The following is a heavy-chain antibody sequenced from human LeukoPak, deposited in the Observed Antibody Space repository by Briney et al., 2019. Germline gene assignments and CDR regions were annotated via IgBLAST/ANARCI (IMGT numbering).Heavy chain of an antibody. CDR1: GYTFTSYD. CDR2: MNPNSGNT. V-gene: IGHV1-8*01. Sequence: GASVKVSCKASGYTFTSYDINWVRQATGQGLEWMGWMNPNSGNTGYAQKFQGRVTMTRNTSISTAYMELSSLRSEDTAVYYCARARRPTYSSGWSHYYYYGMDVWGQGTTVTVSS. J-gene: IGHJ6*02. CDR3: ARARRPTYSSGWSHYYYYGMDV. D-gene: IGHD6-19*01.